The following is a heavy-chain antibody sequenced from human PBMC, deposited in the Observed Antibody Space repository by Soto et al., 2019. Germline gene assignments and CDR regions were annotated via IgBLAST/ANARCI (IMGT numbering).Heavy chain of an antibody. Sequence: PGGSLRLSCAASGFTVSSNYISWVRQAPGKGLEWVSVIYSGGSTYYADSVKGRFTISRDNSKNTLYLQMNSLRAEDTAVYYCARDRVESGYPEYFQHWGQGTLLTVSS. J-gene: IGHJ1*01. D-gene: IGHD3-22*01. CDR2: IYSGGST. CDR1: GFTVSSNY. V-gene: IGHV3-53*01. CDR3: ARDRVESGYPEYFQH.